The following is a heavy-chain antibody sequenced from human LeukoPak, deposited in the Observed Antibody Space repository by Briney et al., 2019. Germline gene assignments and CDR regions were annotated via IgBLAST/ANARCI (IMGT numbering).Heavy chain of an antibody. Sequence: SETLSLTCTVSGGSIDSYYWSWIRQPPGKGLEWIGYIYYTGSTEYHPSLKSRVTISVDTSKNQFSLKLSSVTAADTAVYYCARVRDTYYYDSSGQQFDYWGQGTLVTVSS. J-gene: IGHJ4*02. V-gene: IGHV4-59*12. CDR3: ARVRDTYYYDSSGQQFDY. CDR1: GGSIDSYY. D-gene: IGHD3-22*01. CDR2: IYYTGST.